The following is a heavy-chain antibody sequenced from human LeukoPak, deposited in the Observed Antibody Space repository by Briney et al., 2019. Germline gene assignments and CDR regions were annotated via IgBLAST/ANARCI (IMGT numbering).Heavy chain of an antibody. J-gene: IGHJ4*02. CDR2: INPNSGGT. D-gene: IGHD3-3*01. CDR3: ARALVLRFLEWLLYPLDY. Sequence: ASVKVSCKASGYTFTGYYMHWVRQAPGQGLEWMGWINPNSGGTNYAQKFQGRVTMTRDTSISTAYMELSRLRSDDTAVYYCARALVLRFLEWLLYPLDYWGQGTLVTVSS. V-gene: IGHV1-2*02. CDR1: GYTFTGYY.